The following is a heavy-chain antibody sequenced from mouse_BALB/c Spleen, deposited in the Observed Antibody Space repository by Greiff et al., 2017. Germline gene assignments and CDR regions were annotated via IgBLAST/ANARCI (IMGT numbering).Heavy chain of an antibody. V-gene: IGHV1-9*01. CDR3: ARYGNAMDY. Sequence: VKLVESGAELMKPGASVKISCKATGYTFSSYWIEWVKQRPGHGLEWIGEILPGSGSTNYNEKFKGKATFTADTSSNTAYMQLSSLTSEDSAVYYCARYGNAMDYWGQGTSVTVSS. J-gene: IGHJ4*01. D-gene: IGHD2-1*01. CDR1: GYTFSSYW. CDR2: ILPGSGST.